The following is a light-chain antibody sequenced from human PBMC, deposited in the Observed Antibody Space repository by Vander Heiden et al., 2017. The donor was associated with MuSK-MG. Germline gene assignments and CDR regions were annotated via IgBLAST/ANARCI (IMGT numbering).Light chain of an antibody. Sequence: NFVLTQPHSVSESPGKTVTISCTRISGSIASNYVQWYQQRPGSAPTTVIYEDNRRPSGVPDRFSGSIDSSFNSASLTISGLQTEDEADYYCQSYDATNWVFGGGTKLTVL. CDR2: EDN. V-gene: IGLV6-57*04. CDR1: SGSIASNY. J-gene: IGLJ3*02. CDR3: QSYDATNWV.